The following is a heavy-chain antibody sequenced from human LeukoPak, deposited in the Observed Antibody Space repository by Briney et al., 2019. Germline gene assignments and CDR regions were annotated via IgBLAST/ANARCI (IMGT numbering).Heavy chain of an antibody. V-gene: IGHV3-7*01. CDR1: GFTFSNYW. Sequence: GGSLGLSCAASGFTFSNYWMNWVRQAPGKGLEWVANIKQDGSEKNYVDSVKGRFTISRDNAENLVFLQMNSLRADDTAVYYCARDTDGSLDYWGQGILVTVAS. CDR2: IKQDGSEK. J-gene: IGHJ4*02. D-gene: IGHD1-26*01. CDR3: ARDTDGSLDY.